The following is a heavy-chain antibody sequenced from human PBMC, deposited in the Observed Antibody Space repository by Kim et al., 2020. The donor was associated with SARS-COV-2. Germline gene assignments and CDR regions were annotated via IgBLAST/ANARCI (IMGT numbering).Heavy chain of an antibody. Sequence: ASVKVSCKASGYTFTGYYMHWVRQAPGQGLEWMGWINPNSGGTNYAQKFQGRVTMTRDTSISTAYMELSRLRSDDTAVYYCAREYVYCSGGSCYSHAFDIWGQGTMVTVSS. CDR1: GYTFTGYY. V-gene: IGHV1-2*02. CDR2: INPNSGGT. CDR3: AREYVYCSGGSCYSHAFDI. J-gene: IGHJ3*02. D-gene: IGHD2-15*01.